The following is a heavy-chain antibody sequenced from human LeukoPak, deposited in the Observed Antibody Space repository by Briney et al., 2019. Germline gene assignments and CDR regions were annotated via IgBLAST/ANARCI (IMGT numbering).Heavy chain of an antibody. D-gene: IGHD6-19*01. V-gene: IGHV1-18*04. CDR1: GYTLPSYG. CDR3: ARDTAVAGTNWFDP. CDR2: ISAYNGNT. J-gene: IGHJ5*02. Sequence: ASVQVSCKGTGYTLPSYGFSWVRQAPGKGLEWMGWISAYNGNTNYAQKLQGRVTMTTDTATSTAYMELRSLRSDDTAVYYCARDTAVAGTNWFDPWGQGTLVTVSS.